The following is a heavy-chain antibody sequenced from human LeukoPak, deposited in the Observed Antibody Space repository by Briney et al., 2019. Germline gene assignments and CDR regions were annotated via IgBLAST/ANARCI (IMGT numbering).Heavy chain of an antibody. CDR2: IIPIFGTA. CDR1: GGTFSSYA. D-gene: IGHD3-10*01. V-gene: IGHV1-69*13. J-gene: IGHJ3*02. Sequence: SVKVSCKASGGTFSSYAISWVRQAPGQGLEWMGGIIPIFGTANYAQKFQGRVTITADESASTAYMELSSLRSEDTAVYYCARQSYYYGSGSYSRPDAFDIWGQGTMVTVSS. CDR3: ARQSYYYGSGSYSRPDAFDI.